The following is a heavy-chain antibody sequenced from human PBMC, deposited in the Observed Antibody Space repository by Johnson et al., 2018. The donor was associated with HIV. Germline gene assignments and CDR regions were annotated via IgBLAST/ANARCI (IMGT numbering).Heavy chain of an antibody. Sequence: QVQLVESGGGVVQPGRSLRLSCAASGFAFSGYALHWVRQAPGKGLEWVAVISYDGTKKYSAGSVKGRFTISRDNSKNTLYLQMNNLRLGDTAVYYCARSVHDYSDYLWGRDAFDIWGQGTMVTVSS. V-gene: IGHV3-30*04. J-gene: IGHJ3*02. CDR1: GFAFSGYA. D-gene: IGHD4-11*01. CDR2: ISYDGTKK. CDR3: ARSVHDYSDYLWGRDAFDI.